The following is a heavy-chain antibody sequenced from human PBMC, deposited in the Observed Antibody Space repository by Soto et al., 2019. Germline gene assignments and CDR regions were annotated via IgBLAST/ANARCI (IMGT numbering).Heavy chain of an antibody. J-gene: IGHJ6*02. D-gene: IGHD3-9*01. CDR1: GGSVNNNAFS. V-gene: IGHV4-31*03. Sequence: SETLSLTCTVSGGSVNNNAFSWTWIRQHPGKGPECIGHISSSGRASYSPSLKRRVAISLDASKNQFSLKLSSVTAADTAVYYCARGGDILTGYSHYYYGMDVWGQGTTVTVSS. CDR3: ARGGDILTGYSHYYYGMDV. CDR2: ISSSGRA.